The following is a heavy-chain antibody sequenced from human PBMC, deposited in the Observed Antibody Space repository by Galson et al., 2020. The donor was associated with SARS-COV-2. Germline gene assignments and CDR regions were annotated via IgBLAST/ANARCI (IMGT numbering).Heavy chain of an antibody. V-gene: IGHV5-51*01. CDR3: ATTYCGGDCYPYYYYYMDV. CDR1: GYSFTSYW. CDR2: IYPGDSDT. D-gene: IGHD2-21*01. Sequence: GESLKISCKGSGYSFTSYWIGWVRQMPGKGLEWMGIIYPGDSDTRYSPSFQGQVTISADKSISTAYLQWSSLKASGTAMYYCATTYCGGDCYPYYYYYMDVWGKGTTVTVSS. J-gene: IGHJ6*03.